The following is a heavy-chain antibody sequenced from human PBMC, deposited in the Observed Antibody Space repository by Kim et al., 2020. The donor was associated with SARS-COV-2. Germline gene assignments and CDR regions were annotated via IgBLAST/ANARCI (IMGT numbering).Heavy chain of an antibody. CDR2: IKSKTDGGST. D-gene: IGHD3-22*01. J-gene: IGHJ4*02. CDR1: GFTFSNAW. Sequence: GGSLRLSCAASGFTFSNAWMSWVRQAPGKGLEWVGRIKSKTDGGSTDYAAPVKGRFTISRADSKNTLYLQMNSLKTEDTAVYYCTTDFWAYDSSGYRPFDYGGQGTLVTVST. V-gene: IGHV3-15*01. CDR3: TTDFWAYDSSGYRPFDY.